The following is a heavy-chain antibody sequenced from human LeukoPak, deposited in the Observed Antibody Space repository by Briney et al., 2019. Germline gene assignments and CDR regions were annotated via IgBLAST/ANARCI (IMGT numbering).Heavy chain of an antibody. CDR2: INHSGST. CDR3: ARADGGRTFDY. J-gene: IGHJ4*02. CDR1: GGSFSGYY. V-gene: IGHV4-34*01. Sequence: SETLSLTCAVYGGSFSGYYWSWIRQPPGKGLEWIGEINHSGSTNYNPSLKSRVTISVDRSKNQFSLKLSSVTAADTAVYYCARADGGRTFDYWGQGTLVTVSS. D-gene: IGHD4-23*01.